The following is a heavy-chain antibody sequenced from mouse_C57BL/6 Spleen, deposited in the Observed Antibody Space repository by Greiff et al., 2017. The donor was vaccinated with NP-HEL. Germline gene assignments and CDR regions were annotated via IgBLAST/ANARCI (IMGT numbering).Heavy chain of an antibody. D-gene: IGHD1-1*01. CDR1: GYTFTSYW. CDR3: ARWWGLGSSGMDY. V-gene: IGHV1-61*01. Sequence: QVQLQQPGAELVRPGSSVKLSCKASGYTFTSYWMDWVKQRPGQGLEWIGNIYPSDSETHYNQKFKDKATLTVDKSSSTAYMQLSSLTSEDSAVYYCARWWGLGSSGMDYWGQGTSVTVSS. CDR2: IYPSDSET. J-gene: IGHJ4*01.